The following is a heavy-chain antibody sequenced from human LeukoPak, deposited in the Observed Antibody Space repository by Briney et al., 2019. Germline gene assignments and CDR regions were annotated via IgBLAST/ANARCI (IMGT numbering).Heavy chain of an antibody. CDR2: ISPYNGNT. CDR1: GYTFSSYG. CDR3: ARDPGDIVVVATSMDY. D-gene: IGHD2-15*01. J-gene: IGHJ4*02. Sequence: GASVKVSCKASGYTFSSYGISWVRQAPGQGLEWMGWISPYNGNTNYAQRLQGRVTMTTDTSTSTAYMELRSLRSDDTAVYYCARDPGDIVVVATSMDYWGQGTLVTVSS. V-gene: IGHV1-18*01.